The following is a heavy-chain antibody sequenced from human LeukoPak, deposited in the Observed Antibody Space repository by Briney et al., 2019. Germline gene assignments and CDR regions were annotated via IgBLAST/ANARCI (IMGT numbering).Heavy chain of an antibody. CDR3: ARRVYYYDTSPTLLGMGFDY. V-gene: IGHV3-20*04. CDR1: GFTFDDYG. Sequence: QPGGSLRLSCAASGFTFDDYGMTGVRQAPGKGLEWVSAINWNGGSTGYADSVKGRFTISRDNAKNSLYLQMNSLRAEDTALYYCARRVYYYDTSPTLLGMGFDYWGQGTLVTVSS. J-gene: IGHJ4*02. D-gene: IGHD3-22*01. CDR2: INWNGGST.